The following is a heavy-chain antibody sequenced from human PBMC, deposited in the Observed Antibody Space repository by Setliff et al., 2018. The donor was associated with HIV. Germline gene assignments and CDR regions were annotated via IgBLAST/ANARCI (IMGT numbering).Heavy chain of an antibody. J-gene: IGHJ4*02. V-gene: IGHV4-61*09. CDR1: GGIISSDSFF. CDR2: ISATGST. D-gene: IGHD1-1*01. CDR3: ARAREGWKPFAFDY. Sequence: SETLSLTCTVSGGIISSDSFFWSWIRQPAGKGLEWIGHISATGSTNYNPSLKSRVTMSLDTPKNQFSLNLNSVTAADAAVYFCARAREGWKPFAFDYWGQGTLVTVSS.